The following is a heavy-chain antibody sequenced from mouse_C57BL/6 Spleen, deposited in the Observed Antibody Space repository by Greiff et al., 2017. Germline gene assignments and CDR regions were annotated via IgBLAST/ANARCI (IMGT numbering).Heavy chain of an antibody. Sequence: EVMLVESGGGLVKPGGSLKLSCAASGFTFSSYAMSWVRQTPEKRLEWVATISDGGSYTYYPDNVKGRFTISRDNAKNNLYLQLSHLKSEDTAMYYCARDSYGNYPYYFDDWGQGTTLTVSS. CDR2: ISDGGSYT. V-gene: IGHV5-4*01. CDR3: ARDSYGNYPYYFDD. D-gene: IGHD2-1*01. J-gene: IGHJ2*01. CDR1: GFTFSSYA.